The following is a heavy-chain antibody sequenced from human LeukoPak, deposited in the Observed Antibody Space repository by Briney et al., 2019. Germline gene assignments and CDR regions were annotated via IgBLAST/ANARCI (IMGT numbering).Heavy chain of an antibody. V-gene: IGHV3-66*01. D-gene: IGHD3-10*01. J-gene: IGHJ4*02. CDR1: GFTVRNNY. CDR3: ARVPMVRGRVLYFDY. Sequence: GGSLRLSCAASGFTVRNNYMSWVRQAPGKGLDGVSVMYSGGGTYYADSVKGRFTISSDNSKNTLYLQMNSLRAEETAVYYCARVPMVRGRVLYFDYWGQGTLVTVSS. CDR2: MYSGGGT.